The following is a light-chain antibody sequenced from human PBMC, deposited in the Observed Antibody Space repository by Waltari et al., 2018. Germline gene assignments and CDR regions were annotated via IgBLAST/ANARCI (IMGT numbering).Light chain of an antibody. V-gene: IGLV2-8*01. CDR2: DVT. J-gene: IGLJ3*02. CDR3: SSYAGSNTWV. CDR1: IDDVGGYNY. Sequence: QSALTQPPSASGSPGQSVTISCTGTIDDVGGYNYVSWYQQHPGKAPKLMIYDVTKRPAGVPDRFSGSKSGNTASLTVSGLQAEEEADYYCSSYAGSNTWVFGGGTKLTVL.